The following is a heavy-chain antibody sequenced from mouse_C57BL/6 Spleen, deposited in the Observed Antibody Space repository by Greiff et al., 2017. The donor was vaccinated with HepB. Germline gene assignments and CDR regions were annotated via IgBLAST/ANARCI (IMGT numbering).Heavy chain of an antibody. D-gene: IGHD2-4*01. Sequence: DVKLQESGPGLVKPSQSLSLTCSVTGYSITSGYYWNWIRQFPGNKLEWMGYISYDGSNNYNPSLKNRISITRDTSKNQFFLKLNSVTTEDTATYYCAREGYYDYDWYFDVWGTGTTVTVSS. J-gene: IGHJ1*03. V-gene: IGHV3-6*01. CDR1: GYSITSGYY. CDR2: ISYDGSN. CDR3: AREGYYDYDWYFDV.